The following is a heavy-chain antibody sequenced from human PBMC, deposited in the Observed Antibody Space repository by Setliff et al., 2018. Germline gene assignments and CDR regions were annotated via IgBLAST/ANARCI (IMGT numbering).Heavy chain of an antibody. CDR3: ARDGSIEVGPGTNQELDV. J-gene: IGHJ6*04. D-gene: IGHD2-2*01. CDR2: IKHDGTYT. Sequence: GESLRLSCATSGFIFSNYWMAWVRQAPGKGLEWVATIKHDGTYTYYVDSVKGRFAVSRDNTNNSMYLQMNSLGTDDTAVYYCARDGSIEVGPGTNQELDVCSTGTTVTVSS. CDR1: GFIFSNYW. V-gene: IGHV3-7*03.